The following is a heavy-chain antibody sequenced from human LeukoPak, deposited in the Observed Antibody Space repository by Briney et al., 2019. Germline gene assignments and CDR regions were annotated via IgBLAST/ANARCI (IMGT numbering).Heavy chain of an antibody. J-gene: IGHJ4*02. CDR2: ISSSSSYI. V-gene: IGHV3-21*01. Sequence: PGGSLRLSCAASGFTFSVYSMNWVRQAPGKGLEWVSSISSSSSYIYYADSVKGRFTISRDNAKNSLYLQMNSLRAEDTAVYYCARDNDLLRYFDWPLDYWGQGTLVTVSS. CDR1: GFTFSVYS. D-gene: IGHD3-9*01. CDR3: ARDNDLLRYFDWPLDY.